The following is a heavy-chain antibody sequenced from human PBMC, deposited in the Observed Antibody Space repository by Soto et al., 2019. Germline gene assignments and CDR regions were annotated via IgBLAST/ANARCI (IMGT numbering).Heavy chain of an antibody. CDR3: ARFFSSSSDFDY. CDR1: GGSFSGYY. J-gene: IGHJ4*02. CDR2: INHSGST. V-gene: IGHV4-34*01. D-gene: IGHD6-6*01. Sequence: SETLSLTCAVYGGSFSGYYWSWIRQPPGKGLEWVGEINHSGSTNYNPSLKSRVTISVDTSKNQFSPKLSSVTAADTAVYYCARFFSSSSDFDYWGQGTLVTVSS.